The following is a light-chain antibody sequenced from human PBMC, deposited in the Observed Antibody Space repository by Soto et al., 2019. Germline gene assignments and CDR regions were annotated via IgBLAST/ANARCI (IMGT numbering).Light chain of an antibody. J-gene: IGKJ4*01. V-gene: IGKV2D-29*01. Sequence: IVMTQTPHSLSVTPGQPASISCKTSQSLLHSDAKTYLYWYLQRPGQPPHLLIYEGFNRFSGVPASYSVSGSGTDFTLKISRGQTPDVVVPYYLPAIPFPLTFGGGTNVEIK. CDR3: LPAIPFPLT. CDR2: EGF. CDR1: QSLLHSDAKTY.